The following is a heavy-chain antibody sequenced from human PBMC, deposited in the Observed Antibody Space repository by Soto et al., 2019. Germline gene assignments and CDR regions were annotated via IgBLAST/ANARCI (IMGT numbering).Heavy chain of an antibody. Sequence: RXPEKVSSKDPGYTFTSYGISWVRHAPVQGLPWMGWISAYNGNTTYAQKLQGRVTMTTDTPTSTAYMQLRSLRSDDTAVYYCERDRGSIAVVNWFDRWGQGTPVTVCS. CDR2: ISAYNGNT. D-gene: IGHD6-19*01. V-gene: IGHV1-18*04. CDR3: ERDRGSIAVVNWFDR. CDR1: GYTFTSYG. J-gene: IGHJ5*02.